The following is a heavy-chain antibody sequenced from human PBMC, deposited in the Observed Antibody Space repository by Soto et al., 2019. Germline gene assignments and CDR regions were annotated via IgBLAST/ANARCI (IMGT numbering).Heavy chain of an antibody. V-gene: IGHV3-74*01. D-gene: IGHD2-21*01. CDR3: ARDGEGF. CDR2: INTDGSET. Sequence: DVQLVESGGGLVQPGGSLRLSCAASGFTFSSNWMHWVRRVPGRGLVWVARINTDGSETTYVDSVKGRFTVSRDNAKNTLYLQMNSLRVDDTAVYYCARDGEGFWGQGTLVTVSS. J-gene: IGHJ4*02. CDR1: GFTFSSNW.